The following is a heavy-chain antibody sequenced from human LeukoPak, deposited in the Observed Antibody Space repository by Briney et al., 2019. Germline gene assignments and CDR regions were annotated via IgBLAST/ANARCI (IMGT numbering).Heavy chain of an antibody. D-gene: IGHD6-13*01. CDR2: IRIGGGGT. V-gene: IGHV3-23*01. Sequence: GCLRLSFSASRFHLTTYAMTLVPQAPAEGLEWGSRIRIGGGGTYYADSVKGRFTISRDNSENTLHLQMNNLRVEDTARYFCARCMVLSQGWCNWFDPWGQGTLVTVSS. CDR3: ARCMVLSQGWCNWFDP. CDR1: RFHLTTYA. J-gene: IGHJ5*02.